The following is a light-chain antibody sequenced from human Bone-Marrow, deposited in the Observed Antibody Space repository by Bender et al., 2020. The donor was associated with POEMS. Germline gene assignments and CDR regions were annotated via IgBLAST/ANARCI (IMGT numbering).Light chain of an antibody. CDR2: EVS. V-gene: IGLV2-14*02. Sequence: QSALTQPASVSGSPGQSITISCTGTNRDVGTYNLVSWYQQHPGKAPKLILYEVSKRPSGVSNRFSGSKSDNTASLTISGLQAEDEAEYYCCSYASSSTLEVVFGGGTKLTVL. CDR3: CSYASSSTLEVV. CDR1: NRDVGTYNL. J-gene: IGLJ2*01.